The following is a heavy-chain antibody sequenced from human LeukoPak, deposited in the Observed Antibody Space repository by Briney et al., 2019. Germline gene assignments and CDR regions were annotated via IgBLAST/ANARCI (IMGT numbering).Heavy chain of an antibody. CDR1: GFTFSSYS. V-gene: IGHV3-48*01. CDR3: ARDRTEPNWGSMDY. CDR2: ISSSSSTI. J-gene: IGHJ4*02. Sequence: QSGGSLRLSCAASGFTFSSYSMNWVRQAPGKGLEWVSYISSSSSTIYYADSVKGRFTISRDNAKNSLYLQMNSLRAEDTAVYYCARDRTEPNWGSMDYWGQGILVTVSS. D-gene: IGHD7-27*01.